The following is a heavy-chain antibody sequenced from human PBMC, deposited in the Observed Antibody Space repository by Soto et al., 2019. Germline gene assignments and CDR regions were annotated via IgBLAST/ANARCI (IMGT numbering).Heavy chain of an antibody. CDR1: GFIFSNYA. CDR3: AITSRDYYDSSGYP. V-gene: IGHV3-23*01. CDR2: ISGSGGST. Sequence: SGGSLRLSCAASGFIFSNYAMSWVRQAPGKGLEWVSAISGSGGSTYYADSVKGRFTISRDNSKNTLFLQMNSLRAEDTAVYYCAITSRDYYDSSGYPWGQGTQVTVSS. D-gene: IGHD3-22*01. J-gene: IGHJ5*02.